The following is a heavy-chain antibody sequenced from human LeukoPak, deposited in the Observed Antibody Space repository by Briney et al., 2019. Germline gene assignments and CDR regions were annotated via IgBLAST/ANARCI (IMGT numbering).Heavy chain of an antibody. V-gene: IGHV1-69*13. CDR1: GGTFSSYA. CDR3: ARGQGRFLEWFY. D-gene: IGHD3-3*01. CDR2: IIPIFGTA. J-gene: IGHJ4*02. Sequence: SVKVSCXASGGTFSSYAISWVRRALGQGLEWMGGIIPIFGTANYAQKFQGRVTITADESTSTAYMELSSLRSEDTAVYYCARGQGRFLEWFYWGQGTLVTVSS.